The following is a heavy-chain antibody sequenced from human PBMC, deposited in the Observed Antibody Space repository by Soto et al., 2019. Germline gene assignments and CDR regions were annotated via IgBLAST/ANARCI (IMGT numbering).Heavy chain of an antibody. CDR3: ARGQEGIVATH. CDR2: VKDGGST. Sequence: QVQLQQWGAGLLKPSETLSLTCTVNGGSLTGYYWSWIRQPPGKGLEWIGEVKDGGSTNYSPSLRGRVSISDDTSKNHFSLRLNSVTAADTAVYFCARGQEGIVATHWDQGALVTVSS. CDR1: GGSLTGYY. V-gene: IGHV4-34*01. J-gene: IGHJ4*02. D-gene: IGHD5-12*01.